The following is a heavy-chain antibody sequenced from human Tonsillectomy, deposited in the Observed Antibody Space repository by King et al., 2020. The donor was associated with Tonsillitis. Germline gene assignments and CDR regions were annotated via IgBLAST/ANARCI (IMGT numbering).Heavy chain of an antibody. Sequence: LQLQESGPGLVKSSETLSLTCTVPGDSLSSRHHYWGWLRQPPGKGLEWIGNVYYSGSTYYNPSLKSRVTISVDSSKKQFSLKLTSMTVADTAVYYCARSDWPTGSEIDLWGQGILVTVSS. J-gene: IGHJ5*02. CDR2: VYYSGST. V-gene: IGHV4-39*07. CDR1: GDSLSSRHHY. CDR3: ARSDWPTGSEIDL. D-gene: IGHD1-14*01.